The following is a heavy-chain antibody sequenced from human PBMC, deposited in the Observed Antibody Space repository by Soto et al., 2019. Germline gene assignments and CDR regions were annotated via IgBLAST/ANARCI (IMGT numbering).Heavy chain of an antibody. CDR1: GFTFSSYA. D-gene: IGHD3-22*01. Sequence: GGSLRLSCAASGFTFSSYAMSWVRQASGKGLEWVSAISGSGGSTYYADSVKGRFTISRDNSKNTLYLQMNSLRAEDTAVYYFATGPLMRYYDSSGYQDGYGMDVGGQGTTVAVSS. CDR2: ISGSGGST. V-gene: IGHV3-23*01. CDR3: ATGPLMRYYDSSGYQDGYGMDV. J-gene: IGHJ6*02.